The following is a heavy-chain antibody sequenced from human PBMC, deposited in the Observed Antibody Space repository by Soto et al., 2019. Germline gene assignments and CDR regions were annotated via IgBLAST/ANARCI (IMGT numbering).Heavy chain of an antibody. V-gene: IGHV1-18*01. CDR2: ISAFDGNT. CDR3: ARAGAVTGLTKFDY. D-gene: IGHD3-9*01. CDR1: GYTFTGHG. J-gene: IGHJ4*02. Sequence: QVQLVQSGAEVKKPGASVKVSCKASGYTFTGHGINWVRQAPGQGLEWMGWISAFDGNTNYAQKLQDRVTMTTDTSTSTAYMELRSLRSDDTAVYYCARAGAVTGLTKFDYWGQGTLVTVSS.